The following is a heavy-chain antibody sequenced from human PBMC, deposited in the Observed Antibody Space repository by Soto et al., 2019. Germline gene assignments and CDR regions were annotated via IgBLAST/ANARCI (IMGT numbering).Heavy chain of an antibody. V-gene: IGHV3-15*01. J-gene: IGHJ6*03. CDR2: IKSKTDGGTT. CDR3: TTDGDYVSSYYYYYMDV. D-gene: IGHD4-17*01. CDR1: GLTFSNAW. Sequence: GSLRLSCAASGLTFSNAWMSWVRQAPGKGLEWVGRIKSKTDGGTTDYAAPVKGRFTISRDDSKNTLYLQMNSLKTEDTAVYYCTTDGDYVSSYYYYYMDVWGKGTTVTVSS.